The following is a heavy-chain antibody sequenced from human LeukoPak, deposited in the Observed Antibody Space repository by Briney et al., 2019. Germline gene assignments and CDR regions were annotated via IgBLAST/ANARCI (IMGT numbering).Heavy chain of an antibody. J-gene: IGHJ4*02. CDR1: GGSISSESYY. Sequence: PSQTLSLTCTVSGGSISSESYYWGWIRQPPGKGLEWIGSIYYSGSTYYNPSLKSRVTISVDTSKNQFSLKLSSVTAADTAVYYCARVMITFGGVIVFFDYWGQGTLVTVSS. D-gene: IGHD3-16*02. CDR2: IYYSGST. CDR3: ARVMITFGGVIVFFDY. V-gene: IGHV4-39*01.